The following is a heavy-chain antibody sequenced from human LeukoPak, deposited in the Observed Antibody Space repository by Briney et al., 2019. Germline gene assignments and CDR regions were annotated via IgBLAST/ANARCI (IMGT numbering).Heavy chain of an antibody. J-gene: IGHJ4*02. D-gene: IGHD3-10*01. V-gene: IGHV4-59*01. CDR1: GGSISSYY. CDR3: ARVTPSGSYYYDY. CDR2: IYYSGST. Sequence: NPSETLSLTCTVSGGSISSYYWSWIRQPPGKGLEWIGYIYYSGSTNYNPSLKSRVTISVDTSKNQFSLKLSSVTAADTAVYYCARVTPSGSYYYDYWGQGTLVTVSS.